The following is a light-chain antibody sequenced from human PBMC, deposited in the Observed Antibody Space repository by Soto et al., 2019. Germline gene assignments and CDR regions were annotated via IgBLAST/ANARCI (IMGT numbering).Light chain of an antibody. CDR3: ISYAGSDNFV. CDR2: EVS. CDR1: SGDVGGYGY. Sequence: QSALTQPPSASGSPGQSVTISCTGTSGDVGGYGYVSWYQQHPGKAPKLMIYEVSKRPSGVPDRFSGSKSGNTDSLTVSGLQAEDEADYYCISYAGSDNFVFGSGTKLTVL. J-gene: IGLJ1*01. V-gene: IGLV2-8*01.